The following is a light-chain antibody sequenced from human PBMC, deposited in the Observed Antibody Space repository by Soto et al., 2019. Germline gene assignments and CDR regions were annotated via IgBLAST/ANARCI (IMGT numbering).Light chain of an antibody. Sequence: EVVLTQSPATLSLSPGERATITCRARQRVSIYVAWLQQQPGQAPSLLIYDSSTRAAGIPARFSGSGSGTDFTLKISSIEPEDLALGYCLQRRAWPPITFGQGTRLE. CDR2: DSS. CDR1: QRVSIY. V-gene: IGKV3-11*01. CDR3: LQRRAWPPIT. J-gene: IGKJ5*01.